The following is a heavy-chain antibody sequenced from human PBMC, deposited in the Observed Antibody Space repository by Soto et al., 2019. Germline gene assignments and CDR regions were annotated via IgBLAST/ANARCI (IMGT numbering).Heavy chain of an antibody. CDR2: ISGSGGST. D-gene: IGHD6-19*01. Sequence: EVQLLESGGGLVQPGGSLRLSCAASGFTFSSYAMSWVRQAPGKGLEWVSAISGSGGSTYYADSVKGRFTISRDNSKNTLYLQMNSLRAEDTAVYYCVTYGEGSGWSCFDYWGQGTLVTVSS. V-gene: IGHV3-23*01. CDR1: GFTFSSYA. CDR3: VTYGEGSGWSCFDY. J-gene: IGHJ4*02.